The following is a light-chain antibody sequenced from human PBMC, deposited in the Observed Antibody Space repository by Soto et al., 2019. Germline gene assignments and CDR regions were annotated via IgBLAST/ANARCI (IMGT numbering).Light chain of an antibody. CDR3: QQYHTSPLT. Sequence: EIVLTQSPGTLSLSPVERATLSCMASQRVSSSYLAWYQQKPGQAPRLLIYGASSRATGIPDRFSGSGSGTDFTLTISRLEPEDFAVYYCQQYHTSPLTFGPGTKVDIK. CDR1: QRVSSSY. CDR2: GAS. J-gene: IGKJ3*01. V-gene: IGKV3-20*01.